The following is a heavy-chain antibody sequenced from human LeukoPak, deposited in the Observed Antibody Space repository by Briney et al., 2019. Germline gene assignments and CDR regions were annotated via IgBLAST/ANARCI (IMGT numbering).Heavy chain of an antibody. Sequence: GGSLRLSCAASGFTFSSYAMHWVRQAPGKGLEWVAVISYDGSNKYYADSVKGRFTISRDNSKNTLYLQMNSLRAEDTAVYYCAREGITDFWSGSTYYMDVWGKGTTVIVSS. CDR2: ISYDGSNK. V-gene: IGHV3-30-3*01. D-gene: IGHD3-3*01. CDR3: AREGITDFWSGSTYYMDV. CDR1: GFTFSSYA. J-gene: IGHJ6*03.